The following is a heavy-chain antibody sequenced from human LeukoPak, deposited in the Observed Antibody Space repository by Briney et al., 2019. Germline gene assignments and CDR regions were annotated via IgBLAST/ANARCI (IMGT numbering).Heavy chain of an antibody. CDR3: ARVVRGDILTGYYSFASYFDY. CDR1: GGSISSGGYY. J-gene: IGHJ4*02. V-gene: IGHV4-31*03. Sequence: TSETLSLTCTVSGGSISSGGYYWSWIRQHPGKGLEWIGHIYYTGSTYYNPSLQSRMTMSVDTSKRQFSLKLTSLTAADTALYYCARVVRGDILTGYYSFASYFDYWGQGTPVTVSS. D-gene: IGHD3-9*01. CDR2: IYYTGST.